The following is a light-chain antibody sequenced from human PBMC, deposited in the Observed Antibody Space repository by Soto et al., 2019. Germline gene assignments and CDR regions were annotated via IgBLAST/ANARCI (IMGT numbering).Light chain of an antibody. CDR1: SSDVGSYNS. CDR2: DVN. V-gene: IGLV2-14*03. Sequence: QSALTQPASVSWSPGQSIAISCTGTSSDVGSYNSVSWYQQYPGKAPKLMLHDVNNRPSGISDRFSGSKSGNTASLTISGLQAEDEADYYCSSFTSSTSYVFGTGTKVTVL. CDR3: SSFTSSTSYV. J-gene: IGLJ1*01.